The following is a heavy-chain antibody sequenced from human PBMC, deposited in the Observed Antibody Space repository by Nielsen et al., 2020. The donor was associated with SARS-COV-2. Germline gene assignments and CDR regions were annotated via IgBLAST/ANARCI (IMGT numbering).Heavy chain of an antibody. D-gene: IGHD3-10*01. CDR1: GFTVSSNY. CDR3: AKGRGVLWFGELRRAPRYYYYGMDV. V-gene: IGHV3-53*01. CDR2: IYSGGST. J-gene: IGHJ6*02. Sequence: GESLKISCAASGFTVSSNYMSWVRQAPGKGLEWVSVIYSGGSTYYADSVKGRFTISRDNSKNTLYLQMNSLKAEDTAVYYCAKGRGVLWFGELRRAPRYYYYGMDVWGQGTTVTVSS.